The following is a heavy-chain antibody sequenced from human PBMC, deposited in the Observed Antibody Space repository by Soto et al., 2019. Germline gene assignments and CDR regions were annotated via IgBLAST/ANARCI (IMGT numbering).Heavy chain of an antibody. Sequence: GGSLRLSCAASGFTFDDYGMSWVRQAPGKGLEWVSGINWNGGSTGYADSVKGRFTISRDNAKNSLYLQMNSLRAEDTALYHCARSPEYSSSSGAFDIWGQGTMVTVSS. CDR3: ARSPEYSSSSGAFDI. CDR2: INWNGGST. V-gene: IGHV3-20*01. J-gene: IGHJ3*02. CDR1: GFTFDDYG. D-gene: IGHD6-6*01.